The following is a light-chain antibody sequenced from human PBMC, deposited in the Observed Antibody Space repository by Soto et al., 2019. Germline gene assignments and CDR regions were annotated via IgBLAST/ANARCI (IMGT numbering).Light chain of an antibody. CDR3: QQYGSSPT. Sequence: PRTLSLSPGESGTLSFMASQSVSTNYLAWYQQKPGQAPRLLIYGASSRAAGIPDRFSGSGSGTGFTLTISRLEPEDFAVYHCQQYGSSPTFGQGTKVDIK. CDR1: QSVSTNY. V-gene: IGKV3-20*01. J-gene: IGKJ1*01. CDR2: GAS.